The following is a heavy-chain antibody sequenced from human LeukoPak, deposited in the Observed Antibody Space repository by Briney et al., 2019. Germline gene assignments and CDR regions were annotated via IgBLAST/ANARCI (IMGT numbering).Heavy chain of an antibody. Sequence: GGSLRLSCVASGFTFRSYSMNWVRQAPGKGLEWLSYISSSSSAIHSADSVKGRFTISRDNAKDSLYLQMRSLGAEDTAVYYCVRDRDPTDSYFYMDVWGKGTTVTVSS. J-gene: IGHJ6*03. D-gene: IGHD3-10*01. CDR2: ISSSSSAI. V-gene: IGHV3-48*01. CDR3: VRDRDPTDSYFYMDV. CDR1: GFTFRSYS.